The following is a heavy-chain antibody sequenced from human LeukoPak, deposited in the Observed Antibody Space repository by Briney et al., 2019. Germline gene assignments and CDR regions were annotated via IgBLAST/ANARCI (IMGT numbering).Heavy chain of an antibody. D-gene: IGHD3-9*01. CDR2: ISSSSSTT. CDR1: GFTFSSYS. J-gene: IGHJ4*02. CDR3: AKDALTGEDFDY. Sequence: GGSLRLSCAASGFTFSSYSMNWVRQAPGKGLEWVSYISSSSSTTYYADSVKGRFTISRDNSKDTLYLQMNSLRAKDTAVYYCAKDALTGEDFDYWGQGTLVTVSS. V-gene: IGHV3-48*01.